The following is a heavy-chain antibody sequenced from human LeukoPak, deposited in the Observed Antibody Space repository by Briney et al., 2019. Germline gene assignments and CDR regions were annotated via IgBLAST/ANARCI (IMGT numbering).Heavy chain of an antibody. V-gene: IGHV4-59*01. D-gene: IGHD3-22*01. J-gene: IGHJ4*02. CDR1: GGSISSYY. Sequence: SETLSLTCTVSGGSISSYYWSWIRQPPGKGLEWIGYIYYSGSTNYNPSLKSRVTISVDTSKNQFSLKLSSVTAADTAVYYCARAPDSSGLYFDYWGQGTLVTVSS. CDR2: IYYSGST. CDR3: ARAPDSSGLYFDY.